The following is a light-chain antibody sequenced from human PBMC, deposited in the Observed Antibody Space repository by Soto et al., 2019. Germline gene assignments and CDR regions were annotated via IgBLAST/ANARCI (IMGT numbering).Light chain of an antibody. CDR2: GAS. Sequence: ESVLTQSPGTLPLSPGERATLSCRASQSVSSNYLAWYHQKPGQAPRLLIYGASNRATGIPDRFSGGGSGTDFTLTISRLEPEDFAVYYCQQYGSSPATFGQGTKVDNK. CDR1: QSVSSNY. V-gene: IGKV3-20*01. CDR3: QQYGSSPAT. J-gene: IGKJ1*01.